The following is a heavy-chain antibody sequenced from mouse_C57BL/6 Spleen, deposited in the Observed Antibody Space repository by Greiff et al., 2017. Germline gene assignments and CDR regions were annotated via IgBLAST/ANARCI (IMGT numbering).Heavy chain of an antibody. CDR1: GYAFTNYL. CDR2: INPGSGGT. Sequence: QVQLQQSGAELVRPGTSVKVSCKASGYAFTNYLIEWVKQRPGQGLEWIGVINPGSGGTNYNEKFKGKATMTADKSSSTAYMQLSSLTSEDSAVYFCAREDGSSYGYFDVWGTGTTVTVSS. D-gene: IGHD1-1*01. CDR3: AREDGSSYGYFDV. J-gene: IGHJ1*03. V-gene: IGHV1-54*01.